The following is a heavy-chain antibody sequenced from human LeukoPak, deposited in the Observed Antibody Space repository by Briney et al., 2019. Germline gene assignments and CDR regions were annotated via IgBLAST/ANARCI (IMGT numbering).Heavy chain of an antibody. Sequence: ASVKVSCKASGYTFTGYYMHWVRQAPGQGLEWMGWINPNSGGTNYAQKFQGRVTMTRDMSTSTVYMELSSLRSEDTAVYYCARERGLDGSGRPSYYYYYMDVWGKGTTVTVSS. CDR3: ARERGLDGSGRPSYYYYYMDV. CDR2: INPNSGGT. CDR1: GYTFTGYY. D-gene: IGHD3-10*01. V-gene: IGHV1-2*02. J-gene: IGHJ6*03.